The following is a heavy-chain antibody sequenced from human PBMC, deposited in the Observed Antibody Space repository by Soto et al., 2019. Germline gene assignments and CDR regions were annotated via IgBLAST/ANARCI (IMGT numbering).Heavy chain of an antibody. CDR1: GGSIDRSNYY. Sequence: QLQLQESGPGLVKPSETLSLTCTVSGGSIDRSNYYWDWIRQPPGKGLEWIGTTYYNGNAYYNPSLKSRVTMSVDTSKNQFSLKLISVTAAVTAVYYCARHFVAVVIKGWGYWGQGTLVTVSS. CDR2: TYYNGNA. CDR3: ARHFVAVVIKGWGY. J-gene: IGHJ4*02. D-gene: IGHD3-22*01. V-gene: IGHV4-39*01.